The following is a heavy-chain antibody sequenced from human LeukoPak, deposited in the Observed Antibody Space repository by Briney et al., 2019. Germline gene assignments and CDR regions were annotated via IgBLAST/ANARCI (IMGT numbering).Heavy chain of an antibody. J-gene: IGHJ6*03. CDR3: AREDIVVVPAAISRGPPMDDYDFWSGYPNYYYYMDV. CDR2: INPNSGGT. D-gene: IGHD2-2*02. CDR1: GYTFTSYY. V-gene: IGHV1-2*02. Sequence: ASVKVSCKASGYTFTSYYMHWVRQAPGQGLEWMGWINPNSGGTNYAQKFQGRVTMTRDTSISTAYMELSRLRSDDTAVYYCAREDIVVVPAAISRGPPMDDYDFWSGYPNYYYYMDVWGKGTTVTVSS.